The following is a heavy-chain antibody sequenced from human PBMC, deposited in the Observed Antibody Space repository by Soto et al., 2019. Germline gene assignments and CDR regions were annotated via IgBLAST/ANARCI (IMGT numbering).Heavy chain of an antibody. CDR1: GYTFTSYD. J-gene: IGHJ6*03. D-gene: IGHD3-9*01. CDR2: MNPNSGNT. CDR3: AREGVLRYFACLLSPRDFGYYSYMDV. Sequence: ASVKVSCKASGYTFTSYDINWVRQATGQGLEWMGWMNPNSGNTGYAQKFQGRVTMTRNTSISTAYMELSSLRSEDTAVYYCAREGVLRYFACLLSPRDFGYYSYMDVWGKGTTVTVSS. V-gene: IGHV1-8*01.